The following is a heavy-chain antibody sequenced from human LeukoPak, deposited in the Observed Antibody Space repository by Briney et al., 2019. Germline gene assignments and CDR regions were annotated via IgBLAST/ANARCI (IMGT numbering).Heavy chain of an antibody. Sequence: ASVKVSCKASGYTFPSYDINWVRQATGQGLEWMGWMNPNSGNTGYAQKFQGRVTMTRNTSISTAYMELSSLRSEDTAVYYCARGWRGIAAFYYYYYMDVWGKGTTVTVSS. CDR2: MNPNSGNT. D-gene: IGHD3-3*01. J-gene: IGHJ6*03. CDR1: GYTFPSYD. CDR3: ARGWRGIAAFYYYYYMDV. V-gene: IGHV1-8*01.